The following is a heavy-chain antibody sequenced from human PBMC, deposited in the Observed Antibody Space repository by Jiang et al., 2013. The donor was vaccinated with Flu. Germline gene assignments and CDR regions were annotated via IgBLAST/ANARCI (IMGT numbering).Heavy chain of an antibody. CDR1: GDTFISYA. Sequence: SGAEVKKPGSSVKVSCKAFGDTFISYAFSWVRQAPGQGLEWLGGIIPIFSTATYAQKFQGRVTISADEGTSTVYMELSSLRSEDTAVYYCARGRFSHYYYMHLWGKGTSVAVSS. V-gene: IGHV1-69*01. CDR2: IIPIFSTA. J-gene: IGHJ6*03. D-gene: IGHD1-26*01. CDR3: ARGRFSHYYYMHL.